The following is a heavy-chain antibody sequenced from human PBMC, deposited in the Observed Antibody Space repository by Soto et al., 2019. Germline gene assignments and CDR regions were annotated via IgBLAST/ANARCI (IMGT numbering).Heavy chain of an antibody. CDR3: AGRNCSSNSCLYYYYMDV. V-gene: IGHV3-11*01. J-gene: IGHJ6*03. Sequence: GGSLRLSCAAFGFTFSDYYMSWIRQAPGKGLEWISYISGGGGTIYYADSVKGRFTISRDNARNSLYLEMNSLRAEDTAVYYCAGRNCSSNSCLYYYYMDVWGRGTTVTVSS. D-gene: IGHD2-2*01. CDR2: ISGGGGTI. CDR1: GFTFSDYY.